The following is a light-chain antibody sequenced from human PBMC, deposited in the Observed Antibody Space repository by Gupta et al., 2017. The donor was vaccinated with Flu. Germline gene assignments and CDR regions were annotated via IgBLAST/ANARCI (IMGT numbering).Light chain of an antibody. V-gene: IGKV3-11*01. CDR2: DAS. Sequence: ELVLPQSPATLSLSPGERATLSCRASQSVSSYLAWYQQKPGQAPRLLIYDASNRATGIPARFSGSGSGTDFTLTISSLEPEDFAVYYCQQRSNWPPRYTFGQGTKLEIK. CDR3: QQRSNWPPRYT. J-gene: IGKJ2*01. CDR1: QSVSSY.